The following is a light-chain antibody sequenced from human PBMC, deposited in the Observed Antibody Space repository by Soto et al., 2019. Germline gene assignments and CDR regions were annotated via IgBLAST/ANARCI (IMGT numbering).Light chain of an antibody. CDR3: QQYGSSGT. V-gene: IGKV3-20*01. Sequence: EIVFTHSPATLSLSLAERATLSGRASQSVSNNYLAWYQQKPGQAPRLLIYGASNRATGIPDRFSGSGSGTDFTLTISRLEPEDFAVYYCQQYGSSGTFGQGTKV. J-gene: IGKJ1*01. CDR1: QSVSNNY. CDR2: GAS.